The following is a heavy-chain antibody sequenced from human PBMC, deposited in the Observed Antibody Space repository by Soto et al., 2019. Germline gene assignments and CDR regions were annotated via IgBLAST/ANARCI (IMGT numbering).Heavy chain of an antibody. CDR2: IYYSGST. CDR3: ARVYYDSSGYYYYYYGMDV. D-gene: IGHD3-22*01. CDR1: GGSISSYY. Sequence: PSETLSLTCTVSGGSISSYYWSWIRQPPGKGLEWIGYIYYSGSTNYNPSLKSRVTISVDTSKNQFSLKLSSVTAADTAVYYCARVYYDSSGYYYYYYGMDVWGQGTTVTVSS. V-gene: IGHV4-59*01. J-gene: IGHJ6*02.